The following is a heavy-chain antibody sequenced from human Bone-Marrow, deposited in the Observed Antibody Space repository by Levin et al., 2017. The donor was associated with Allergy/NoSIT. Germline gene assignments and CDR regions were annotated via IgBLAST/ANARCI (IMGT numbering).Heavy chain of an antibody. J-gene: IGHJ4*02. CDR1: GYTFSDNY. CDR3: ARGEMWFSQTLYLDL. CDR2: INPSNAAT. V-gene: IGHV1-2*06. Sequence: GESLKISCTASGYTFSDNYMHWVRQTPGQGLQWLGRINPSNAATNYAHMFQGRVTLTRDTSIATAYMELNSLTSDDTAVYYCARGEMWFSQTLYLDLWGQGSLVTVSS. D-gene: IGHD2-21*01.